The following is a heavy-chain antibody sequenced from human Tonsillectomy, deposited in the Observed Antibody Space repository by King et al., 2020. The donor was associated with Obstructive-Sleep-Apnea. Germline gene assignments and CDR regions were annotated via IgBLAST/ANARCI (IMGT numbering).Heavy chain of an antibody. J-gene: IGHJ5*02. CDR1: GFTFADYA. V-gene: IGHV3-23*04. CDR2: ITFTGDTI. Sequence: VQLVESGGGLVQPGGSLRLSCAASGFTFADYAMTWVRQAPAKGLEWVSAITFTGDTIYYADSVKGRFTISRDNSKNTLYLQMDSLRAEDTAVYFCATGSGGLVIPAAGTDWFDPWGQGTLVTVSS. D-gene: IGHD6-13*01. CDR3: ATGSGGLVIPAAGTDWFDP.